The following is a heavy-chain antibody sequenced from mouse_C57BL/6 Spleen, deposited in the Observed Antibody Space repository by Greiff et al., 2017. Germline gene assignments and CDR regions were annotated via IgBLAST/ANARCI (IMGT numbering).Heavy chain of an antibody. Sequence: QVQLQQSGAELVMPGASVKLSCTASGYTFTSYWMHWVKQRPGQGLEWIGEIDPSDSNTNYNQKFKGKSTMAIDKSSSSAFMQLSSLTSEDSAVYYCARERCDYFDYWGQGTTLTVSS. CDR1: GYTFTSYW. CDR3: ARERCDYFDY. CDR2: IDPSDSNT. J-gene: IGHJ2*01. D-gene: IGHD3-3*01. V-gene: IGHV1-69*01.